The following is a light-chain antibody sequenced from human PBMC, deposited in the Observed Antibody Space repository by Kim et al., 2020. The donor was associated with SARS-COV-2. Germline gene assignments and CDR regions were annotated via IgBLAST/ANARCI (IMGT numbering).Light chain of an antibody. Sequence: SPSERATPSCRASQSVDNYLAWYQQIPGQAPRLLIYDASNRVTGIPPRFSGSGSGTDFTLTISSLEPEDFAIYYCQQRKDWPPLTFGGGTKVDIK. CDR2: DAS. J-gene: IGKJ4*01. CDR3: QQRKDWPPLT. V-gene: IGKV3-11*01. CDR1: QSVDNY.